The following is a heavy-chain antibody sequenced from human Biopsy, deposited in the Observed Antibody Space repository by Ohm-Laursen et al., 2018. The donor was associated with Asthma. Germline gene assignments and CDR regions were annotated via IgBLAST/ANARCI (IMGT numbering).Heavy chain of an antibody. V-gene: IGHV3-30*18. D-gene: IGHD1-14*01. CDR3: AKDERLYYGSDSKYMQPVPLGD. CDR1: GFMFRSFG. CDR2: IPYDGNHK. Sequence: SLRLSCSASGFMFRSFGMHWVRQAPGKGLEWVAVIPYDGNHKFYEDSVKGRFTISRDKSENTLYLQMNSLRAEDTAVYYCAKDERLYYGSDSKYMQPVPLGDWGQGTLVIVSA. J-gene: IGHJ4*02.